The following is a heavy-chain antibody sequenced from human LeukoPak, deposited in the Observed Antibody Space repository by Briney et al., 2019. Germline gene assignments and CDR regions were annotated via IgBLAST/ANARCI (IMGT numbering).Heavy chain of an antibody. V-gene: IGHV3-33*01. Sequence: PGGSLRLSCAASGFTFSSYGMHWVRQAPGKGREWVAFIWYDGGNKYYADSVKGRFTISRDNSKNTLYLQMNSLRAEDTAVYYCARAAVGYCSSTSCYGDYWGQGTLVTVSS. D-gene: IGHD2-2*01. J-gene: IGHJ4*02. CDR1: GFTFSSYG. CDR3: ARAAVGYCSSTSCYGDY. CDR2: IWYDGGNK.